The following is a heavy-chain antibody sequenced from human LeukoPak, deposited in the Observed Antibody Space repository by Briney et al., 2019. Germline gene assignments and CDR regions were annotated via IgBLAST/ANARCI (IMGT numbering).Heavy chain of an antibody. V-gene: IGHV3-7*01. D-gene: IGHD5-12*01. CDR3: VRDSGLSGYDLLDY. Sequence: GGSLRLSCVDSGFTFSTYWMIWVRQAPGKGLEWVANIKYDGSEKYYVDSVKGRFTISRDNAKNSLYLQMNSLRAEDTAVYYCVRDSGLSGYDLLDYWGQGTLVTVSS. CDR2: IKYDGSEK. J-gene: IGHJ4*02. CDR1: GFTFSTYW.